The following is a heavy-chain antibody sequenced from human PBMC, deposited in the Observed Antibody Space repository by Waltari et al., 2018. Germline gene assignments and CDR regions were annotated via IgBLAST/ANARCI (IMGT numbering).Heavy chain of an antibody. CDR3: VREVFGSGWRESYFFDY. J-gene: IGHJ4*02. Sequence: EVQLVESGGGMVRPGGSLRLSCAASGFTFNDYGMRWVRQVPGKGLGWVSGINWSGARTSYADSVMGRFTVSRDNAMNSLYLEMSSLRAEDTALYYCVREVFGSGWRESYFFDYWGQGTLVTVSS. D-gene: IGHD6-19*01. V-gene: IGHV3-20*04. CDR2: INWSGART. CDR1: GFTFNDYG.